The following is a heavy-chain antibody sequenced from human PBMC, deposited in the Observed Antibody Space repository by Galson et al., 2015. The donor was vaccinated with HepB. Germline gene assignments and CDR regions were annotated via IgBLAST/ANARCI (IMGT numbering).Heavy chain of an antibody. CDR2: ISSGSSTI. Sequence: SLRLSCAASGFTFSSYGMNWVRQAPGKGLEWVSYISSGSSTIYYSDSVKGRFTISRDNAKNSLYLQMNSLRDEDAAVYYCAKCFDYSGHFFDYWGQGTLVTVSS. CDR3: AKCFDYSGHFFDY. D-gene: IGHD4-23*01. V-gene: IGHV3-48*02. CDR1: GFTFSSYG. J-gene: IGHJ4*02.